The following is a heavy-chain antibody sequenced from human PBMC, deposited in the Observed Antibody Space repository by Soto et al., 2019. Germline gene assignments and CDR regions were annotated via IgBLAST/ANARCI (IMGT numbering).Heavy chain of an antibody. D-gene: IGHD6-19*01. CDR3: AKGGSGWYFGY. Sequence: QVQLVESGGGVVQPGRSLRLSCAASGFTFSSYGMHWVRQAPGKGLEWVAVISYDGSNKYYADSVKGRFTISGDNSKNTLYLQMNSLRAEDTAVYYCAKGGSGWYFGYWGQGTLVTVSS. CDR2: ISYDGSNK. V-gene: IGHV3-30*18. CDR1: GFTFSSYG. J-gene: IGHJ4*02.